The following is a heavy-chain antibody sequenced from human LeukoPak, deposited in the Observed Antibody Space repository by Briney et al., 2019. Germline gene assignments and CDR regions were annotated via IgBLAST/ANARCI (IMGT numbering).Heavy chain of an antibody. J-gene: IGHJ4*02. D-gene: IGHD3-9*01. CDR1: GYTFTSYG. V-gene: IGHV1-18*01. CDR3: ARDNSSYYDILTGYYTPLDY. CDR2: ISAYNGNT. Sequence: ASVKVSCKASGYTFTSYGISWVRQAPGQGLGWMGWISAYNGNTNYAQKLQGRVTMTTDTSTSTAYMELRSLRSDDTAVYYCARDNSSYYDILTGYYTPLDYWGQGTLVTVSS.